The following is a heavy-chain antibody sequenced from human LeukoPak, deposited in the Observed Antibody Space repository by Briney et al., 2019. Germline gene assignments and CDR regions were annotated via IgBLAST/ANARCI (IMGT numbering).Heavy chain of an antibody. J-gene: IGHJ5*02. CDR1: GYTFTSYY. CDR3: ARVATVTRGNNWFDP. V-gene: IGHV1-46*01. D-gene: IGHD4-11*01. CDR2: INPSGGST. Sequence: ASVKVSCKASGYTFTSYYMHWVRQAPGQGLEWMGIINPSGGSTSYAQKFQGRVTMTRDTSISTAYMELSRLRSDDTAVYYCARVATVTRGNNWFDPWGQGTLVTVSS.